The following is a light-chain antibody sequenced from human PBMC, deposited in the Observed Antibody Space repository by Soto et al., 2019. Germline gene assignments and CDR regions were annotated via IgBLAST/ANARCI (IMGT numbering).Light chain of an antibody. CDR3: CSYAGSSTLVV. J-gene: IGLJ2*01. V-gene: IGLV2-23*01. Sequence: QSALTQPASVSGSPGQSITISSTGTSSEVGSYNLVSWYQQHPGKAPKLMIYEGSKRPSGVSNRFSGSKSGNTASLTISGLQAEDEADYYCCSYAGSSTLVVFGGGTKLTVL. CDR1: SSEVGSYNL. CDR2: EGS.